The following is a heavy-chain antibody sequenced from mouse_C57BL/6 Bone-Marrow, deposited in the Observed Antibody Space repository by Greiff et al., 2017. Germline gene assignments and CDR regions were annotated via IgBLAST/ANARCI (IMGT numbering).Heavy chain of an antibody. V-gene: IGHV1-19*01. CDR3: ARWGHLWPPIDY. CDR2: INPYNGGT. Sequence: VQLQQSGPVLVKPGASVKMSCKASGYIFTDYYMNWVKQSHGKSLEWIGVINPYNGGTSYNQKFKGKATLTVDTSSSTAYMELNSLTYEDSAVYYCARWGHLWPPIDYWGQGTSVTVS. D-gene: IGHD6-2*01. CDR1: GYIFTDYY. J-gene: IGHJ4*01.